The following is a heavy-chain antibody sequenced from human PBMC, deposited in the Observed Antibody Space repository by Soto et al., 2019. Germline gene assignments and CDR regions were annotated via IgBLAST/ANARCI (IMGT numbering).Heavy chain of an antibody. CDR3: AREGCSSTSCYTVTPLYYYYGMDV. V-gene: IGHV3-11*06. CDR2: ISSSSSYT. CDR1: GFTFSDYY. J-gene: IGHJ6*02. D-gene: IGHD2-2*02. Sequence: PGGSLRLSCAASGFTFSDYYMSWIRQAPGKGLEWVSYISSSSSYTNYADSVKGRFTISRDNAKNSLYLQMNSLRAEDTAVYYCAREGCSSTSCYTVTPLYYYYGMDVWGQGTTVTVSS.